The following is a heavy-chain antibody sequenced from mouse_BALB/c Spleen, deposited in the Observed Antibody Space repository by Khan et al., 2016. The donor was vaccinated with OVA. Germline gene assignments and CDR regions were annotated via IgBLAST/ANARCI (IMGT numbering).Heavy chain of an antibody. CDR3: TRIYRSDFDY. V-gene: IGHV1-20*02. D-gene: IGHD1-1*01. J-gene: IGHJ2*01. CDR2: INPHIGET. CDR1: GYSFTGYF. Sequence: VQLQQSGPELVRPGASVKISCKASGYSFTGYFMNWVMQSHGKSLEWIGRINPHIGETFYNQRFKDKATLTVDESSSTAHMELRSLASEDSAFYYCTRIYRSDFDYCCQGTTLTVSS.